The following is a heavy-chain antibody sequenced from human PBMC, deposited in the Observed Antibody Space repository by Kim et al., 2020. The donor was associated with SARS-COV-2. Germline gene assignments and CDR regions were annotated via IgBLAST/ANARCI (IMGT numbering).Heavy chain of an antibody. CDR2: IIPIFGTA. Sequence: SVKVSCKASGGTFSSYAISWVRQAPGQGLEWMGGIIPIFGTANYAQKFQGRVTITADKSTSTAYMELSSLRSEDTAVYYCAREPLYCSGGSCQGSYYGMDVWGQGTTVTVSS. CDR1: GGTFSSYA. J-gene: IGHJ6*02. D-gene: IGHD2-15*01. V-gene: IGHV1-69*06. CDR3: AREPLYCSGGSCQGSYYGMDV.